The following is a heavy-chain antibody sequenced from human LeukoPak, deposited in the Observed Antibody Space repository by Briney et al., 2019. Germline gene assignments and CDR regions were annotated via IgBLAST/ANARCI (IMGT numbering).Heavy chain of an antibody. J-gene: IGHJ3*02. CDR2: INSDGSGT. V-gene: IGHV3-74*01. Sequence: GGSLRLSCAASEFTFSNYWMHWVRQAPGKGLVWVSRINSDGSGTTYADSVKGRFTISRDNAKNTLYLQMNSLRADDTAVYCCARDNGGAFDIWGQGTMVTVSS. CDR3: ARDNGGAFDI. D-gene: IGHD2-8*01. CDR1: EFTFSNYW.